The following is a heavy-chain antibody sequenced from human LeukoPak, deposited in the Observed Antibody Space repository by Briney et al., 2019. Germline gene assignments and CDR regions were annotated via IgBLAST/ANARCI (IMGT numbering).Heavy chain of an antibody. Sequence: GGYLRLYCAASGFTFSSYSMNWVRQAPGKGLEWVSSISSSSSYIYYADSVKGRFTISRDNAKNSLYLQMNSLRAEDTAVYYCAQVPGITGTTWGQGALVTVSS. V-gene: IGHV3-21*01. CDR1: GFTFSSYS. CDR3: AQVPGITGTT. CDR2: ISSSSSYI. J-gene: IGHJ5*02. D-gene: IGHD1-7*01.